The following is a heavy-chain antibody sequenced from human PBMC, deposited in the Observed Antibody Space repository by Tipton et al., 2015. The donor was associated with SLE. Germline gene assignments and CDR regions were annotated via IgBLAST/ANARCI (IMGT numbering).Heavy chain of an antibody. Sequence: QLVQSGADVKKPGASVKVSCKASGFTFTGYYLHWVRQAPGQGLEWMGWINPNTGGTNYAQRFQGRVNMTTDTPSSTAYMELTSLRSDDTAVFHCARGGTGVRGSFDFRGRGALVTVSS. CDR2: INPNTGGT. J-gene: IGHJ2*01. V-gene: IGHV1-2*02. D-gene: IGHD3-10*01. CDR1: GFTFTGYY. CDR3: ARGGTGVRGSFDF.